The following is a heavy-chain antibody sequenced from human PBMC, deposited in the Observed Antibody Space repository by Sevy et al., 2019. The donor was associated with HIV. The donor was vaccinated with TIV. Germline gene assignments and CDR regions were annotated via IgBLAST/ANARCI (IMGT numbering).Heavy chain of an antibody. D-gene: IGHD6-19*01. CDR3: ARDGQWLVQNAFDI. CDR2: IWYDGSNK. Sequence: GGSLRLSCAASGLTFSSYGMHWVRQAPGKGLEWVAVIWYDGSNKYYADSVKGRFTISRDNSKNTLYLQMNSLRAEDTAVYYCARDGQWLVQNAFDIWGQGTMVTVSS. V-gene: IGHV3-33*01. J-gene: IGHJ3*02. CDR1: GLTFSSYG.